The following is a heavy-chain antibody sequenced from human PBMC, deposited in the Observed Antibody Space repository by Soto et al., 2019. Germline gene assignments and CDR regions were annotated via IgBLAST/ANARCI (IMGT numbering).Heavy chain of an antibody. Sequence: SETLSLTCTVSGGSISSYYWSWIRQPPGKGLEWIGYIYYSGSTNYNPSLKSRVTISVDTSKNQFSLKLTSVTAADTAVYYCARDKITGLFDYWGQGTLVTVPQ. V-gene: IGHV4-59*12. D-gene: IGHD2-8*02. CDR1: GGSISSYY. CDR2: IYYSGST. CDR3: ARDKITGLFDY. J-gene: IGHJ4*02.